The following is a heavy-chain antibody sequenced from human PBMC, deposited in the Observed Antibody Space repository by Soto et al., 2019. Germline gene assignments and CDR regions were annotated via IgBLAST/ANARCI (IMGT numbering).Heavy chain of an antibody. Sequence: SETLSLTCTVSGGSISSYYWSWIRQPPGKGLEWIGYIYYSGSTNYNPSLKSRVTISVDTSKNQFSLKLTSVTAADTAVYYCARDKITGLFDYWGQGTLVTVPQ. V-gene: IGHV4-59*12. D-gene: IGHD2-8*02. CDR1: GGSISSYY. CDR2: IYYSGST. CDR3: ARDKITGLFDY. J-gene: IGHJ4*02.